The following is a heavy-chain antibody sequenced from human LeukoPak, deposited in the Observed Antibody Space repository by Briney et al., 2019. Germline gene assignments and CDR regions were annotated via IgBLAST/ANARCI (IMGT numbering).Heavy chain of an antibody. CDR1: GYRFTSYW. CDR3: AVNYYYNGGFDY. J-gene: IGHJ4*02. CDR2: IYPGDSDT. Sequence: GESLKISCKGSGYRFTSYWIGWVRQIPGKGLEWMGIIYPGDSDTRNNPSFQGQVTISVDKSINTAYLQWSSLKASDTAMYYCAVNYYYNGGFDYWGQGTLVTVSS. V-gene: IGHV5-51*01. D-gene: IGHD3-22*01.